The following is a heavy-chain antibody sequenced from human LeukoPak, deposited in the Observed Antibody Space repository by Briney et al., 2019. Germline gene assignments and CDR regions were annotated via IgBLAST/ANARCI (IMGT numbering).Heavy chain of an antibody. CDR3: AKSGASHYFDY. J-gene: IGHJ4*02. V-gene: IGHV3-23*01. CDR2: IGGRDGST. CDR1: GFTFSSYG. D-gene: IGHD1-26*01. Sequence: GGSLRLSCAASGFTFSSYGMSWVRQAPGKGLEWVSAIGGRDGSTYYADSVKGRFTISRDNSKNTLYVQMNSLRAEDTAVYYCAKSGASHYFDYWGQGTLVTVSS.